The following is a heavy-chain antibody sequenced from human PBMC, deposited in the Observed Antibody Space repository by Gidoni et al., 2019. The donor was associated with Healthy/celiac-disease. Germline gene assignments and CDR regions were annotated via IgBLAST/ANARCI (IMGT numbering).Heavy chain of an antibody. D-gene: IGHD2-15*01. CDR1: GFTFSSYA. V-gene: IGHV3-30*04. J-gene: IGHJ4*02. CDR2: ISYDGSNK. CDR3: ARDLTAGTPLDY. Sequence: QVQLVESGGGVVQPGRSLSLSCAASGFTFSSYAMHWVRQAPGKGLEWVAVISYDGSNKYYADSVKGRFTISRDNSKNTLYLQMNSLRAEDTAVYYCARDLTAGTPLDYWGQGTLVTVSS.